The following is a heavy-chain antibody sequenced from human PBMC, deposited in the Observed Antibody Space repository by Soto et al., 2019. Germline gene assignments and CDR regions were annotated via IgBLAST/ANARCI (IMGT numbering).Heavy chain of an antibody. CDR2: IYHSGST. V-gene: IGHV4-30-2*01. CDR1: GGSISSGGYS. D-gene: IGHD2-8*01. Sequence: PSETLSLTCAVSGGSISSGGYSWSWIRQPPGKGVEWIGYIYHSGSTYYNPSLKSRVTISVDRSKNQFSLKLSSVTAADTAVYYCASXIGYCTNGVCSEGAFDYWGQGTLVTVSS. J-gene: IGHJ4*02. CDR3: ASXIGYCTNGVCSEGAFDY.